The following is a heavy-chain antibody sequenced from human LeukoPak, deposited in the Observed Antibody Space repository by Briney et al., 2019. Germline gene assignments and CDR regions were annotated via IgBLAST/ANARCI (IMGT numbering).Heavy chain of an antibody. D-gene: IGHD2-8*01. Sequence: PGGSLRLSCVVSGISLSNYAMTWVRQAPGKGLEWVSYISERGGSTTYADSVKGRFTISRDTSLNTLYLQMNSLRAEDTAVYYCARAYLMVWGQGTLVTVSS. CDR1: GISLSNYA. V-gene: IGHV3-23*01. CDR2: ISERGGST. CDR3: ARAYLMV. J-gene: IGHJ4*02.